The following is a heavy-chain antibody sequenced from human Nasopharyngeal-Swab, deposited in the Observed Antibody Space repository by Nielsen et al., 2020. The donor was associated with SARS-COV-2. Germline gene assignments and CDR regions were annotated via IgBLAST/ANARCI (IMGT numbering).Heavy chain of an antibody. CDR3: ARETYYDSSGYYYSDAFDI. V-gene: IGHV1-18*01. J-gene: IGHJ3*02. Sequence: WARQAPGQGLEWLGWISAYNGNTNYAQKLQGRVTITTDTSTSTAYMELRSLRSDDTAVYYCARETYYDSSGYYYSDAFDIWGQGTMVTVSS. D-gene: IGHD3-22*01. CDR2: ISAYNGNT.